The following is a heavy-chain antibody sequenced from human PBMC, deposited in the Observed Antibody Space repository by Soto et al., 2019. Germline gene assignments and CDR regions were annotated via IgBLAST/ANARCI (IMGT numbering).Heavy chain of an antibody. V-gene: IGHV3-30*18. D-gene: IGHD3-10*01. Sequence: QVQLVESGGGVVQPGRSLRLSCAASGFTFSSYGMHWVRQAPGKGLEWVAVISYDGSNKYYADSVKGRFTISRDNSKNTLYLQMTSLRAEDTAVYYCAKDRFYPGPAGVLGYFDYWGQGTLVTVSS. CDR2: ISYDGSNK. CDR1: GFTFSSYG. CDR3: AKDRFYPGPAGVLGYFDY. J-gene: IGHJ4*02.